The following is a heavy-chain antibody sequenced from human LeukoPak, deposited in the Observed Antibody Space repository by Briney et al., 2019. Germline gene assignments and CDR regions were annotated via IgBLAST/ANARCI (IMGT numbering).Heavy chain of an antibody. CDR2: INHSGST. Sequence: SETLSLTCAVYGGSFSGYYWSWIRQPPGKGLEWIGEINHSGSTNYNPSLKSRVTISVDTSKNQFSLKLSSVTAADTAVYYCARILTLLTYYDILTPSSYYFDYWGQGTLVTVSS. CDR1: GGSFSGYY. D-gene: IGHD3-9*01. CDR3: ARILTLLTYYDILTPSSYYFDY. J-gene: IGHJ4*02. V-gene: IGHV4-34*01.